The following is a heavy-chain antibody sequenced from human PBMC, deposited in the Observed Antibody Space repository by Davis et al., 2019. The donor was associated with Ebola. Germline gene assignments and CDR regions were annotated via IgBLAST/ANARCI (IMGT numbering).Heavy chain of an antibody. CDR1: GFTFSGSA. D-gene: IGHD4-17*01. Sequence: GESLKISCAASGFTFSGSAMHWVRQASGKGLEWVGRIRSKANSYATAYAASVKGRFTISRDDSKNTAYLQMNSLKTEDTAVYYCTSSMTTVTTSDYWGQGTLVTVSS. V-gene: IGHV3-73*01. CDR2: IRSKANSYAT. J-gene: IGHJ4*02. CDR3: TSSMTTVTTSDY.